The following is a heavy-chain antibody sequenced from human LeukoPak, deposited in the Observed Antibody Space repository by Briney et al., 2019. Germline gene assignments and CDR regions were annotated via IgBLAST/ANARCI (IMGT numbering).Heavy chain of an antibody. CDR3: AREAEEKFDY. Sequence: GESLKISCKGSGYSFTSYWIGWVRQMPGKGLEWVGIIYLGDSDTRYSSSFQGQVTISADKSISTAYLQWSSLKASDTAMYYCAREAEEKFDYWGQGTLVTVSS. CDR2: IYLGDSDT. V-gene: IGHV5-51*01. CDR1: GYSFTSYW. D-gene: IGHD2-15*01. J-gene: IGHJ4*02.